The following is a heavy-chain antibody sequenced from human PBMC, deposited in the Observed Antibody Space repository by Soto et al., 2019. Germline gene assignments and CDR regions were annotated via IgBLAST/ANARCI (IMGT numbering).Heavy chain of an antibody. V-gene: IGHV1-69*06. CDR1: GGTFSSYA. Sequence: QVQLVQSGAEVKKPGSSVKVSCKASGGTFSSYAISWVRQAPGQGLEWMGGIIPIFGTANYAQTFQGRVTITANKSTSTAYMELSSLRAEDTAVYYCTLSIVGATVYGFDYWGQGTLVTVSS. CDR2: IIPIFGTA. J-gene: IGHJ4*02. D-gene: IGHD1-26*01. CDR3: TLSIVGATVYGFDY.